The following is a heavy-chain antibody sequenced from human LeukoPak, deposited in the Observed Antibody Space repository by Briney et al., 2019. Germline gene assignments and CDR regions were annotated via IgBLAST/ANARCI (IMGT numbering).Heavy chain of an antibody. D-gene: IGHD4-17*01. Sequence: PSETLSLTCAVYGGSFSGYYWSWIRQPPGKGLEWIGEINHSGSANYNPSLKSRVTISVDTSKNQFSLKLSSVTAADTAVYYCANGDYASFFDYWGQGTLVTVSS. CDR3: ANGDYASFFDY. J-gene: IGHJ4*02. CDR2: INHSGSA. CDR1: GGSFSGYY. V-gene: IGHV4-34*01.